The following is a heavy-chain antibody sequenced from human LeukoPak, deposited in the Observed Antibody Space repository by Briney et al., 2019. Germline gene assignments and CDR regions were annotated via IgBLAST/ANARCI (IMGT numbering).Heavy chain of an antibody. CDR3: ARDNSVYYFDY. V-gene: IGHV1-69*13. CDR2: IIPIFGTA. CDR1: GGTFSSYA. J-gene: IGHJ4*02. Sequence: ASVKVSCKASGGTFSSYAISWVRQAPGQGLEWMGGIIPIFGTANYAQKFQGRVTITADESTSTAYMELSSLRSEDTAVYHCARDNSVYYFDYWGQGTLVTVSS. D-gene: IGHD5-24*01.